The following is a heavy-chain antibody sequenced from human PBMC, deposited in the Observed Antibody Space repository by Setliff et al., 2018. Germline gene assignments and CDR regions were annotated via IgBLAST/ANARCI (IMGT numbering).Heavy chain of an antibody. V-gene: IGHV4-61*09. J-gene: IGHJ4*02. CDR3: ASCRYQVPYDY. CDR1: GGSLSSGPYY. D-gene: IGHD2-2*01. CDR2: IYTSGTT. Sequence: SETLSLTCTVSGGSLSSGPYYWTWVRQPAGKGLEWIGHIYTSGTTNYSPSLKSRVTISADTSKNHFSLKLSSVTAADTAVYYCASCRYQVPYDYWGQGILVTVSS.